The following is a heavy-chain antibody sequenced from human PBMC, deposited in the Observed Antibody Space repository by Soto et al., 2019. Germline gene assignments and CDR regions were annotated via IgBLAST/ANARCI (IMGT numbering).Heavy chain of an antibody. CDR3: ARVRRGYYYGRSYYYYYGMDV. Sequence: GGSLRLSCAASGFTFSSYAMHWVRQAPGKGLEWVAVISYDGSNKYYADSVKGRFTISRDNSKNTLYLQMNSLRAEDTAVYYCARVRRGYYYGRSYYYYYGMDVWGQGTTVTVSS. J-gene: IGHJ6*02. CDR1: GFTFSSYA. CDR2: ISYDGSNK. D-gene: IGHD3-22*01. V-gene: IGHV3-30-3*01.